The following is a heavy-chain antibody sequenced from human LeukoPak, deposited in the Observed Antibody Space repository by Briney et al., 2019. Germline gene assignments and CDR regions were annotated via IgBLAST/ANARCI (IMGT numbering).Heavy chain of an antibody. Sequence: PSETLSLTCAVYGGSFSGYYWSWIRQPPGKGLEWIGEINHSGSTNYNPSLKSRVAISLEATTNQFSLKLSSVTAADMAVYYSARCHVDTAMVTLSAFDIWGQGTMVTVSS. CDR2: INHSGST. D-gene: IGHD5-18*01. V-gene: IGHV4-34*01. CDR3: ARCHVDTAMVTLSAFDI. J-gene: IGHJ3*02. CDR1: GGSFSGYY.